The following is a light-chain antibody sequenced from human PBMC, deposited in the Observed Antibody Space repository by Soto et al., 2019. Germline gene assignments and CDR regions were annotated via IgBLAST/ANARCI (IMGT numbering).Light chain of an antibody. J-gene: IGKJ1*01. CDR1: QGISSY. V-gene: IGKV1-13*02. CDR3: QQYNSYSLT. Sequence: AIQFTQSPSSLSASVGARVTITCRASQGISSYLGWYQQKPGKAPKLLIYDASSLESGVPSRFSGSGSGTEFTLTISSLQPDDFATYYCQQYNSYSLTFGQGTKVDIK. CDR2: DAS.